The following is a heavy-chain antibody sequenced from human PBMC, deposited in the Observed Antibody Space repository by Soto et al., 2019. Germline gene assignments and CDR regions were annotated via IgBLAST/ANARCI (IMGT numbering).Heavy chain of an antibody. J-gene: IGHJ4*02. CDR2: FSATSENT. CDR1: GFFFSSYT. Sequence: VQLLESGGGLVQPGGPLRLSRVGSGFFFSSYTMTWVRQAPGKGLEWVSSFSATSENTYYADSVRGRFTISRDNSKNTRFLQMNSLTAEDTAMYYCAKARDQQWVRLPFDYWGQGILVIVSS. D-gene: IGHD6-19*01. CDR3: AKARDQQWVRLPFDY. V-gene: IGHV3-23*01.